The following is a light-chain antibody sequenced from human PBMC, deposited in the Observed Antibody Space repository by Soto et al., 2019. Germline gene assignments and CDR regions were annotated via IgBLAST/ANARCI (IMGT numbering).Light chain of an antibody. J-gene: IGLJ3*02. V-gene: IGLV2-11*01. Sequence: HSALTQPRSVSGSPGQSVTISCTGTSSDVGGSNLVSWYQQHAGRAPKLVIYDVIKRPSGVPDRFSGSKSGNTASLTISGLQVEDEADYYCCSYAGNSLWVFGGGTKLTVL. CDR2: DVI. CDR1: SSDVGGSNL. CDR3: CSYAGNSLWV.